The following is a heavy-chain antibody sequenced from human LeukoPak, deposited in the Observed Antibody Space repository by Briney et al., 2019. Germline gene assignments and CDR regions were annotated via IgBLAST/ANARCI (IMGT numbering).Heavy chain of an antibody. V-gene: IGHV3-21*01. J-gene: IGHJ3*02. CDR2: ISGGTNNI. D-gene: IGHD5-18*01. Sequence: GGSLRLSCEASGFVFSYYSFHWVRQAPGKGLEWVSSISGGTNNIHYADSVKGRFTISRDNAKNSLYLQMNSLRAGDTAVYYCAREIVDTAMVLDAFDIWGQGTMVTVSS. CDR3: AREIVDTAMVLDAFDI. CDR1: GFVFSYYS.